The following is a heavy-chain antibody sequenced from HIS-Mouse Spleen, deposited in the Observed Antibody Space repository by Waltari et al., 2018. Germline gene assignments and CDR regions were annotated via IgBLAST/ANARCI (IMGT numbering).Heavy chain of an antibody. D-gene: IGHD1-26*01. J-gene: IGHJ1*01. CDR3: AREGAVRGYFQH. CDR1: GGTFSSYA. Sequence: QVQLVQSGAEVKKPGSSVKVSCKASGGTFSSYAISWVRQAPGQWLEWMGRIITHLGIANYAQKFQGRVTITADKSTSTAYMELSSLRSEDTAVYYCAREGAVRGYFQHWGQGTLVTVSS. V-gene: IGHV1-69*04. CDR2: IITHLGIA.